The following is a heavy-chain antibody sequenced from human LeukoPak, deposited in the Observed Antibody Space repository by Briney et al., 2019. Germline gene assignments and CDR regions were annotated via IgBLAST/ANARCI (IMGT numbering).Heavy chain of an antibody. CDR2: IWYDGSNK. V-gene: IGHV3-33*01. CDR1: GFTFSSYG. D-gene: IGHD4-17*01. Sequence: GRSLRLSCAASGFTFSSYGMHWVRQAPGKGLEWVAVIWYDGSNKYYGDSVKGRFTISRDNSKKTLYLQMNSLRVEDTAVYYCAREIYGDYYYYGMDVWGQGTTVTVSS. J-gene: IGHJ6*02. CDR3: AREIYGDYYYYGMDV.